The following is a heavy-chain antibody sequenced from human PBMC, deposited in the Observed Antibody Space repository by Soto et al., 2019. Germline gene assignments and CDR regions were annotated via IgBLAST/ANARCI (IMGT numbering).Heavy chain of an antibody. CDR3: VKDAQGDYWDGYFKSAFHI. J-gene: IGHJ3*02. D-gene: IGHD3-3*01. Sequence: GGSLRLSCAASGFSFSTYTMSWVRRAPGKGLEWVSAISGSGGSPSYADSVQGRFTISRDNPKKTLYLQMNSLRAEDTAVYYCVKDAQGDYWDGYFKSAFHIWGQGTMVTVS. V-gene: IGHV3-23*01. CDR2: ISGSGGSP. CDR1: GFSFSTYT.